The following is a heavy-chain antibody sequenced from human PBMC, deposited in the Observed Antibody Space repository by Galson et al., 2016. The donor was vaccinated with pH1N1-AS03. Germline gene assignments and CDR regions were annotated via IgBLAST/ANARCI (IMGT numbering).Heavy chain of an antibody. CDR1: GFTFSNAW. CDR3: TTADTELGYCTSTSCSLDF. Sequence: SLRLSCASYGFTFSNAWMSWVRQAPGKGLEWVGRIKSKTDGGTKAYAAPVKGRFAISRDDSENPLYLQMNSLKTEDTAVYYCTTADTELGYCTSTSCSLDFWGQGTLVTVSS. D-gene: IGHD2-2*01. V-gene: IGHV3-15*01. J-gene: IGHJ4*02. CDR2: IKSKTDGGTK.